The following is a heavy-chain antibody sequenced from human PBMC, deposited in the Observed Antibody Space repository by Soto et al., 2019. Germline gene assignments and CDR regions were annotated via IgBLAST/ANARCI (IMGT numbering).Heavy chain of an antibody. Sequence: QVQLQESGPGLVKPSGTLSLTCAVSSGSISSSNWWSWVRQPPGKGLEWIGEIYHSGSTNYNPSLKSRVTISVDKSKNQFSLKLSSVTAADTAVYYCARGPVLRYFDWFGGYFDYWGQGTLVTVSS. J-gene: IGHJ4*02. D-gene: IGHD3-9*01. CDR1: SGSISSSNW. V-gene: IGHV4-4*02. CDR3: ARGPVLRYFDWFGGYFDY. CDR2: IYHSGST.